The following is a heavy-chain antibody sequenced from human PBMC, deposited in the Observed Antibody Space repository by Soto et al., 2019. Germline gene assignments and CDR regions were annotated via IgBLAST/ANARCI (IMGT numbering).Heavy chain of an antibody. Sequence: GGSLRLSCAASGFTFSSYGMHWVRQAPGKGLEWVAVISYDGSNKYYADSVKGRFTISRDNSKNTLYLQMNSLRAEDTAVYYCAKDRAVPAATYYYGMDVWGQGTTVTVSS. D-gene: IGHD2-2*01. V-gene: IGHV3-30*18. CDR2: ISYDGSNK. CDR1: GFTFSSYG. CDR3: AKDRAVPAATYYYGMDV. J-gene: IGHJ6*02.